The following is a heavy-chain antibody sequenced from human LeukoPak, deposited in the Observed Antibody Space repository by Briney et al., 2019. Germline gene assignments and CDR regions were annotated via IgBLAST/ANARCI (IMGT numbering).Heavy chain of an antibody. CDR2: IHPGDSDT. V-gene: IGHV5-51*01. Sequence: KGGESLKISCEASGYSFTTFWIGWVRQMPGKGLEWMGIIHPGDSDTTYSPSFQGQVTISADKSINTAYLHWSSLKTSDTAMYYCVRQNTGGSGLYWGQGTLVTVSS. J-gene: IGHJ4*02. D-gene: IGHD2-8*02. CDR3: VRQNTGGSGLY. CDR1: GYSFTTFW.